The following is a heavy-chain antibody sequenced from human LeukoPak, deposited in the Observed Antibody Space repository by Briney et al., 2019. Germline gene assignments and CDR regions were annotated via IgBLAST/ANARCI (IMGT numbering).Heavy chain of an antibody. CDR2: ISAYNGNT. Sequence: ASVKVSYKASGYTFISYGISWVRQAPGQGLEWMGWISAYNGNTNYAQKLQGRVTMTTDTSTSTAYMELTSLRSDDTAVYYCARVRAAAGTRHFQHWGQGTLVTVSS. J-gene: IGHJ1*01. CDR1: GYTFISYG. CDR3: ARVRAAAGTRHFQH. D-gene: IGHD6-13*01. V-gene: IGHV1-18*01.